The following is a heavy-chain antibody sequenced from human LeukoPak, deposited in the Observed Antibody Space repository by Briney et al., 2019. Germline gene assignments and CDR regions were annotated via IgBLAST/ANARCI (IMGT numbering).Heavy chain of an antibody. J-gene: IGHJ6*03. CDR2: IYYSGST. Sequence: SETLSITCTVSCGSISSYYWSWIRQPPGKGLEWIGNIYYSGSTNYNPSLKSRVTISVDTSKNQFSLKLSSVTAADTAVYYCARVRCSGGSCPYYYYYYYMDVWGKGTTVTVSS. CDR1: CGSISSYY. D-gene: IGHD2-15*01. V-gene: IGHV4-59*01. CDR3: ARVRCSGGSCPYYYYYYYMDV.